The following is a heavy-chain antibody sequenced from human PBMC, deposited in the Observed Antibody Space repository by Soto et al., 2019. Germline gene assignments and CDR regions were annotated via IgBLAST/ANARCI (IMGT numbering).Heavy chain of an antibody. Sequence: GEFLKISCKGSGYSFTSYWIGWVRQMPGKGLEWMGIIYPGDSDTRYSPSFQGQVTISADKSISTAYLQWSSLKASDTAMYYCARQSDGYLPFGYGMDVWGQGTTVTVSS. V-gene: IGHV5-51*01. CDR1: GYSFTSYW. CDR2: IYPGDSDT. J-gene: IGHJ6*02. CDR3: ARQSDGYLPFGYGMDV. D-gene: IGHD2-15*01.